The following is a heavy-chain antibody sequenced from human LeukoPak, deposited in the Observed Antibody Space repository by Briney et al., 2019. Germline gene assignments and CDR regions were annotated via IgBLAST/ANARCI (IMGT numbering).Heavy chain of an antibody. J-gene: IGHJ4*02. V-gene: IGHV3-15*01. CDR3: TTDAGIIDY. Sequence: GGSLRLSCAASGFTFSNAWMRWVRQAPGKGREWVGRIKSKTDGCTTDYAAPVKGRFTISRDDSKNTLYLQMNSLKTEDTAVYYCTTDAGIIDYWGQGTLVTVSS. CDR2: IKSKTDGCTT. D-gene: IGHD6-13*01. CDR1: GFTFSNAW.